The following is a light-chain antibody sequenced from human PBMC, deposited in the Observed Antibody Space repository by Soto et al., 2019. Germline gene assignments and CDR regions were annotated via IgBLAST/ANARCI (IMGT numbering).Light chain of an antibody. CDR2: DVA. Sequence: QSVLTQPASVSGSPGQSITISCTGTSSDVGRYNFVSWYQHHPGKAPKLMIYDVADRPSGVSDRFSGSKSGNTASLTISGLQAEDEADYYCQVWDSSTVVFGGGTKLTVL. V-gene: IGLV2-14*03. J-gene: IGLJ2*01. CDR3: QVWDSSTVV. CDR1: SSDVGRYNF.